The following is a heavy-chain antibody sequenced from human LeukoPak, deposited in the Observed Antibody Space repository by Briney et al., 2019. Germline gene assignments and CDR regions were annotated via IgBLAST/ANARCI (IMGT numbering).Heavy chain of an antibody. D-gene: IGHD6-13*01. V-gene: IGHV3-30*02. Sequence: GGSLRLSCAGSGFSFSSYGMHWVRQAPGKGLEWMAFIRSDGSNKYYADSVQGRFTISRDNAKNTLYLQMNSLRAEDTAVYYCARVGSSSWYGDSFYFDYWGQGALVTVSS. CDR3: ARVGSSSWYGDSFYFDY. J-gene: IGHJ4*02. CDR2: IRSDGSNK. CDR1: GFSFSSYG.